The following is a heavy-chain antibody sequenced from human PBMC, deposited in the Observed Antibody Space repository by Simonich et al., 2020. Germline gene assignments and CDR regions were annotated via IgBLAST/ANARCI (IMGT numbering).Heavy chain of an antibody. CDR3: ARGRIAAAGTYYYYYMDV. D-gene: IGHD6-13*01. CDR1: GYTFTGYY. Sequence: QVQLVQSGAEVKKPGASVKVSCKASGYTFTGYYMHWVRQAPGQGLDWMGWINPNSGGTNYAQKFQGRVTMTRDTSISTAYMELSRLRSDDTAVYYCARGRIAAAGTYYYYYMDVWGKGTTVTVSS. V-gene: IGHV1-2*02. J-gene: IGHJ6*03. CDR2: INPNSGGT.